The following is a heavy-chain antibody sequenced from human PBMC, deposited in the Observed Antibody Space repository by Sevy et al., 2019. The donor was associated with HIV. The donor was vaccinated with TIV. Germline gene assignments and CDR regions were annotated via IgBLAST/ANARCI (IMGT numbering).Heavy chain of an antibody. CDR3: ARGPPDGSYDYFDY. CDR2: ISGSSNYI. J-gene: IGHJ4*02. CDR1: AFTISRYN. Sequence: GGSLRLSCAASAFTISRYNMNWVRQAPGKGLEWVSCISGSSNYIYYAESLKGRFIISRDNAKNTLYLQMNSLRADDTAVYYCARGPPDGSYDYFDYWGQGTLVTVSS. V-gene: IGHV3-21*06. D-gene: IGHD1-26*01.